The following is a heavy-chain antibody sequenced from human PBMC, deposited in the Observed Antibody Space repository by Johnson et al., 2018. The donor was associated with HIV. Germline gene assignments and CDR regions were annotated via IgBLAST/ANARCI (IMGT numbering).Heavy chain of an antibody. J-gene: IGHJ3*02. CDR3: ARKGGRHFWSGELGPRGAFDI. CDR1: QFTFTCYY. V-gene: IGHV3-30-3*01. D-gene: IGHD3-3*02. CDR2: ISSDGSIK. Sequence: QVQLVESGGGLAKPAWSPRLSCAASQFTFTCYYMNCVRQAPGKGLEWVAVISSDGSIKYYADSVKGQFTISRDNSKNTLHLQMNGLRDGDTAVYYCARKGGRHFWSGELGPRGAFDIWGQGTMVTVSS.